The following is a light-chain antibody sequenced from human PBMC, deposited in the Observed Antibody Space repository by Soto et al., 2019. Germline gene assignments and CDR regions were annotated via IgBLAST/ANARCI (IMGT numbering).Light chain of an antibody. V-gene: IGKV1-9*01. CDR1: QGISSY. CDR3: QQLNSYHLS. CDR2: AAS. J-gene: IGKJ4*01. Sequence: IQLTKSQSSLSASVEDIVTITCPASQGISSYLAWYQQKPWKAPKLLIDAASTLQSGVPSRFSGSGSGTDFTLTFSSMQAEDFATYYCQQLNSYHLSFGGGTKVEIK.